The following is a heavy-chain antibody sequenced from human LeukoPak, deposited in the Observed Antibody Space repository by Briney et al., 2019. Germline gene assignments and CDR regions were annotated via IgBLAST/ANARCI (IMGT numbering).Heavy chain of an antibody. CDR1: GFTFSHYW. Sequence: GGSLRLSCAASGFTFSHYWMHWVRQAPGKGLVWVSRINSDGSSTSYADSVKGRFTISRDNAKNTLYLQMNSLRAEDTAVYYCARFYYYYYYMDVWGKGTTVTVSS. CDR3: ARFYYYYYYMDV. CDR2: INSDGSST. J-gene: IGHJ6*03. V-gene: IGHV3-74*01.